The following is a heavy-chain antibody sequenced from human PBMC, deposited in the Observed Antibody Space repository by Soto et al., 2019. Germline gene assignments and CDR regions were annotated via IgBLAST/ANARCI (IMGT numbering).Heavy chain of an antibody. J-gene: IGHJ6*02. CDR1: GFTFSSYS. Sequence: GGSLRLSCAASGFTFSSYSMNWVRQAPGKGLEWVSSISSSSSYIYYADSVKGRFTISRDNAKNSLYLQMNSLRAEDTAVYYCARDSMVVVTDGMDVWGQGTTVTVSS. V-gene: IGHV3-21*01. CDR3: ARDSMVVVTDGMDV. D-gene: IGHD2-15*01. CDR2: ISSSSSYI.